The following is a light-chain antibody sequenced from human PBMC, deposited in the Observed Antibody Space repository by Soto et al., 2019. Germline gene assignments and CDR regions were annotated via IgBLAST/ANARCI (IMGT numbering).Light chain of an antibody. CDR2: GAS. CDR3: HHYGKSPIYT. CDR1: QSVGDNY. V-gene: IGKV3-20*01. J-gene: IGKJ3*01. Sequence: EIVLTQSPGTLSLSPGATATLSCRASQSVGDNYLAWFQQKPGQSPRLLIHGASSRATGIPDRFSGSGSGTDFTLTISRLEPEDFAVYYCHHYGKSPIYTFGPGTKVDVK.